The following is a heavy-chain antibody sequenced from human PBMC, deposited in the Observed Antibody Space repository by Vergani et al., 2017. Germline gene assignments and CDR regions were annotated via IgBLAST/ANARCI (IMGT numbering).Heavy chain of an antibody. Sequence: QVQLQESGPRLVKPSETLSLTCAVSGYSISSGYYWGWIRQPPGKGLEWIGSIYHSGSTYYNPSLKRRVTISVDTSKNQFSLKLSSATAADTAVYYCARGPLDIVVVPAASGWFDPWGQGTLVTVSS. J-gene: IGHJ5*02. CDR3: ARGPLDIVVVPAASGWFDP. CDR1: GYSISSGYY. V-gene: IGHV4-38-2*01. CDR2: IYHSGST. D-gene: IGHD2-2*01.